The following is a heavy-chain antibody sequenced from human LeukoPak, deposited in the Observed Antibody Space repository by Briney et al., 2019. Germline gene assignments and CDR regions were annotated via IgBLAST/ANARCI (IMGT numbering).Heavy chain of an antibody. Sequence: GGSLRLSCAASGFTFSDYYMSWIRQAPGKGLEWVSYISSSGSTIYYADSVKGRFTISRDNAKNSLHLQMNSLRAEDTAVYYCARGGYDILTGYYYYYYMDVWGKGTTVTVSS. J-gene: IGHJ6*03. D-gene: IGHD3-9*01. CDR2: ISSSGSTI. V-gene: IGHV3-11*04. CDR1: GFTFSDYY. CDR3: ARGGYDILTGYYYYYYMDV.